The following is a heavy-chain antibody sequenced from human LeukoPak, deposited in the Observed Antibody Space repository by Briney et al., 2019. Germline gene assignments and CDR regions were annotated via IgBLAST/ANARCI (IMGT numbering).Heavy chain of an antibody. CDR3: ARDRGGSYSAIDY. CDR2: ISSSSSTI. CDR1: GFTFSSYS. V-gene: IGHV3-48*04. Sequence: GGSLRLSCAASGFTFSSYSMNWVRQAPGKGLEWVSFISSSSSTIYYADSVKGRFTISRDNAKNSLYLQMNSQRAEDTAVYYCARDRGGSYSAIDYWGQGTLVTVSS. J-gene: IGHJ4*02. D-gene: IGHD1-26*01.